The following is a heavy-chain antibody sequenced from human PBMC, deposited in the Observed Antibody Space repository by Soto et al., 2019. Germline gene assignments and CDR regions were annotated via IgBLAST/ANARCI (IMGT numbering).Heavy chain of an antibody. CDR2: ISGSNGAT. V-gene: IGHV1-18*04. Sequence: QVHLVQSGAEVKRPGASVKVSCKFSGYNFIDYGMTWVRQAPGQGLEWMGWISGSNGATNYAQKFQGRVTLTTQTSTNTAYMEIRSLRKDDTAVYYCARDSKWLIIRGNWFDSWGQGTLVTVSS. CDR1: GYNFIDYG. CDR3: ARDSKWLIIRGNWFDS. J-gene: IGHJ5*01. D-gene: IGHD5-12*01.